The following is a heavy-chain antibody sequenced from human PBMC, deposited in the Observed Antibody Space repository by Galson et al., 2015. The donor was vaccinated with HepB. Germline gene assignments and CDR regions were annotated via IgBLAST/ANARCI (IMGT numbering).Heavy chain of an antibody. CDR2: IDWDDDK. Sequence: PALVKPTQTLTLTCTFSGFSLSTSGMCVSWIRQPPGKALEWLARIDWDDDKYYSTSLKTRLTISKDTSKNQVVLTMTNMDPVDTATYYCARIRRWHSGYDNEWDWFDYWGQGTLVTVSS. CDR3: ARIRRWHSGYDNEWDWFDY. J-gene: IGHJ4*02. V-gene: IGHV2-70*11. CDR1: GFSLSTSGMC. D-gene: IGHD5-12*01.